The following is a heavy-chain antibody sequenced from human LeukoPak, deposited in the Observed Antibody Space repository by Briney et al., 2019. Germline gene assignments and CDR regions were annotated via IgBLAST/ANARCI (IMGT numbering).Heavy chain of an antibody. V-gene: IGHV1-69*13. CDR1: GGTFSGYA. J-gene: IGHJ5*02. D-gene: IGHD2-15*01. Sequence: SVKVSCKASGGTFSGYAISWVRQAPGQGLEWMGGIIPIFGTANYAQKFQGRVTITADESTSTAYMELSRLTSEDTAVYYCARMSGYCSGDSCYGNNWFDPWGQGTLVTVSS. CDR3: ARMSGYCSGDSCYGNNWFDP. CDR2: IIPIFGTA.